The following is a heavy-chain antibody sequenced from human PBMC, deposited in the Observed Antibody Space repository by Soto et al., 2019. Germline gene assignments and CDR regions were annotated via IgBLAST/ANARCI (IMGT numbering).Heavy chain of an antibody. J-gene: IGHJ4*02. V-gene: IGHV3-23*01. CDR1: GIEFSNYA. CDR2: SSASGRSR. CDR3: AKDGNWLDVYFDV. Sequence: GGSLRLSCVASGIEFSNYAMSWVRQAPGKGLEWVTISSASGRSRYHADSVKGRFTISRDNSKNTLYLHMTNLRAEDTAVYYCAKDGNWLDVYFDVWGQGTPVTVSS. D-gene: IGHD6-19*01.